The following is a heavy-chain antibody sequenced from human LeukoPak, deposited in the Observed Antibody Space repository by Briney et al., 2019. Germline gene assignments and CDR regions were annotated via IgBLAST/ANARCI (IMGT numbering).Heavy chain of an antibody. Sequence: PGGSLRLSCAASGFTFSSYAMSWVRQAPGKGLEWVSAISGSGGSTYYADSVKGRFTISRDNSKNTLYLQMNSLRAEDTAVYYCAKGGKYSSSWTTFDYWGQGTLVTVSS. CDR2: ISGSGGST. V-gene: IGHV3-23*01. D-gene: IGHD6-13*01. CDR1: GFTFSSYA. J-gene: IGHJ4*02. CDR3: AKGGKYSSSWTTFDY.